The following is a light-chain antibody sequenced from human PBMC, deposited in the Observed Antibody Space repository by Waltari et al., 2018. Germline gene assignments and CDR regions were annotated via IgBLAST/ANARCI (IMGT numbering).Light chain of an antibody. CDR2: GNS. CDR1: SPNLGAGYD. Sequence: QSVLTQPPSVSGAPGQTVPISCPGSSPNLGAGYDGLWYQQLPGTAPKLLIYGNSNRPSGVPDRFSGSKSGTSASLAITGLQAEDEADYYCQSYDSSLSGWVFGGGTKLTVL. J-gene: IGLJ3*02. V-gene: IGLV1-40*01. CDR3: QSYDSSLSGWV.